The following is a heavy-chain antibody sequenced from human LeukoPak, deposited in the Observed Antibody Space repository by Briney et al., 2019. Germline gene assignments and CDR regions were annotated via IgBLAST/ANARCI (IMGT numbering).Heavy chain of an antibody. V-gene: IGHV3-74*01. J-gene: IGHJ3*02. CDR1: GFIFSSSW. D-gene: IGHD3-22*01. Sequence: GGSLRLSCAASGFIFSSSWMHWVRQAPGKGLVWVSGISNDGSSTRYADSVKGRITISRDNAKKRLYLQMKSLRAEDTAVYYCARTSSGYSSDVFDTWGQGTLVAVSS. CDR3: ARTSSGYSSDVFDT. CDR2: ISNDGSST.